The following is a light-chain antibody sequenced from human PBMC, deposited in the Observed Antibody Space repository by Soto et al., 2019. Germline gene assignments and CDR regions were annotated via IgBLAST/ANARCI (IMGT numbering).Light chain of an antibody. CDR3: QQYNSNPFT. CDR2: GVS. Sequence: DIQMTQSPSSLSASVGDTVTITCRASRGISSSLAWFQQKPGTAPKSLIYGVSTLQSGVSSRFSGSGSGTDFTLTISSLQPADVATYYCQQYNSNPFTFGPGTRVEIK. CDR1: RGISSS. J-gene: IGKJ3*01. V-gene: IGKV1-16*01.